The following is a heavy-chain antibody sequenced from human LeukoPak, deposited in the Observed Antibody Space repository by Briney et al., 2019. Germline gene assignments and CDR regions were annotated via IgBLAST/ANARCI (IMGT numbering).Heavy chain of an antibody. V-gene: IGHV3-64D*09. CDR3: VKVFWSGYYDY. J-gene: IGHJ4*02. CDR2: ISSNGDNT. D-gene: IGHD3-3*01. Sequence: GGSLRLSCSASGFTFSTYAMHWVRQPPGKGLEYVSAISSNGDNTYYADSVRGRFSISRDNSKNTLYLQMSSLRAEDTAVYYCVKVFWSGYYDYWGQGTLVTVSS. CDR1: GFTFSTYA.